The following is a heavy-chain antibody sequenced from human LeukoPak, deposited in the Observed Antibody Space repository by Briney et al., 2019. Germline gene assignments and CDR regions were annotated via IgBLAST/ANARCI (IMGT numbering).Heavy chain of an antibody. J-gene: IGHJ4*02. V-gene: IGHV3-23*01. CDR3: AKLANAASDFDY. CDR2: ISSSGAST. Sequence: GGSLRLSCAASGFSFSRYAMSWVRQAPGRGLERVSTISSSGASTYYADSVKGRFTVSRDNSKNTLYLQMNSQRAEDTAVYYCAKLANAASDFDYWGQGTLVTVSS. CDR1: GFSFSRYA. D-gene: IGHD2-21*01.